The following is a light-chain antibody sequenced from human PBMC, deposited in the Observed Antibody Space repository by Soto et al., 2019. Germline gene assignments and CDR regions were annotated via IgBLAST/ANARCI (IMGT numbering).Light chain of an antibody. CDR2: DAS. Sequence: DIQMTQSPPTLSASVGDRVTLTCRASQSISGWLAWYQQKPGKAPKLLIYDASTLESGVPSRFSGSGSGTEFTLTISSLQPEDFATYYCQQLIRFPTKFGQGTKVDIK. V-gene: IGKV1-5*01. J-gene: IGKJ1*01. CDR1: QSISGW. CDR3: QQLIRFPTK.